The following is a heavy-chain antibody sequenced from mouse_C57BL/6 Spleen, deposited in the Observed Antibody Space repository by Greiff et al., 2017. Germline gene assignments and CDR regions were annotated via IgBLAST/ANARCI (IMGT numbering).Heavy chain of an antibody. CDR3: ARNGNYGNYAMDY. V-gene: IGHV1-82*01. CDR1: GYAFSSYW. J-gene: IGHJ4*01. Sequence: VQLQQSGPELVKPGASVKISCKASGYAFSSYWMNWVKQRPGQGLEWIGRIYPGDGDTNYNGKFKGKATLTADKSSSTSYMQLSNLTSVDSAVYFCARNGNYGNYAMDYWGQGTSVTVAS. CDR2: IYPGDGDT. D-gene: IGHD2-1*01.